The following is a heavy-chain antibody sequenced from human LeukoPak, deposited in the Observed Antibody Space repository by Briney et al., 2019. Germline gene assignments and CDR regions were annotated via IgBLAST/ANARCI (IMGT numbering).Heavy chain of an antibody. Sequence: GGSLRLSCAASGFTFSDYWMSWVRQDPGQGLEWVGNINQDGREQHFVDSVKGRFTISRDNAKNSLYLQLDNLRVEDTAVYYCAGGALDYWGHGTLVTVSS. CDR2: INQDGREQ. CDR3: AGGALDY. V-gene: IGHV3-7*04. CDR1: GFTFSDYW. J-gene: IGHJ4*01.